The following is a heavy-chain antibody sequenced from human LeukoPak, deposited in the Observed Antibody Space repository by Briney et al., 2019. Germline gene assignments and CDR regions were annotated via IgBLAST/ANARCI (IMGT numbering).Heavy chain of an antibody. CDR3: ARPLEPSGSYRSYYYGIDV. Sequence: PGGSLRLSCAASGFSFSDYWMTWVRQAPGKGLEWVSSISSSSSYIYYADSVKGRFTISRDNAKNSLYLQMNSLRAEDTAVYYCARPLEPSGSYRSYYYGIDVWGQGTTVTVSS. CDR2: ISSSSSYI. D-gene: IGHD1-26*01. J-gene: IGHJ6*02. CDR1: GFSFSDYW. V-gene: IGHV3-21*01.